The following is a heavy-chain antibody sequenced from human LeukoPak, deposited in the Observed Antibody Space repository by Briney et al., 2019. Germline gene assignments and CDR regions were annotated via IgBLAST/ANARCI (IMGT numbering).Heavy chain of an antibody. J-gene: IGHJ4*02. V-gene: IGHV1-18*01. Sequence: GASVKVSCKASGYTFTSYGISWVRQAPGHGLEWMGWISAYNGNTNYAQKLQGRVTMTTDTSTSTAYMELRSLRSDDTAVYYCARDLRSYYYDSSGYYLLYWGQGNLVTVSS. D-gene: IGHD3-22*01. CDR2: ISAYNGNT. CDR3: ARDLRSYYYDSSGYYLLY. CDR1: GYTFTSYG.